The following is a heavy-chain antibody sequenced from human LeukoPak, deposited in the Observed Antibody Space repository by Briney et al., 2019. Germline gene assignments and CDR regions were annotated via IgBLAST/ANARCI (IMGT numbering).Heavy chain of an antibody. J-gene: IGHJ4*02. CDR3: ARDLSAAFDF. CDR2: LVYDERS. V-gene: IGHV3-33*01. D-gene: IGHD6-19*01. CDR1: GFPFSSYG. Sequence: GGSLRLSCAASGFPFSSYGMHWVRQAPGKGLEWVARLVYDERSDYANSVKGRFSMSRDNSKNTLFLDMSDLRVEDTAVYYCARDLSAAFDFWGQGVLVTVSS.